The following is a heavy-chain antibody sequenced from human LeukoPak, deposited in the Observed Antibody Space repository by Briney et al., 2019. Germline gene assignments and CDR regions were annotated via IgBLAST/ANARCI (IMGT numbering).Heavy chain of an antibody. CDR2: INPNSGGT. J-gene: IGHJ4*02. D-gene: IGHD5-12*01. CDR3: ARAYTGYEAFDY. CDR1: VYTFTGFY. Sequence: ASVKVSCKASVYTFTGFYMHWVRQAPGQGLEWMTWINPNSGGTNSAQKFQARVTVTRDTSISTAYMELSRLTSDDTAMYYCARAYTGYEAFDYWGQGTLVTVSS. V-gene: IGHV1-2*02.